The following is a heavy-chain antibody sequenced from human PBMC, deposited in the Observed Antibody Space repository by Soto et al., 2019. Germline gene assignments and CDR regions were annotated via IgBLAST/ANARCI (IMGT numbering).Heavy chain of an antibody. V-gene: IGHV4-61*01. J-gene: IGHJ4*02. D-gene: IGHD2-2*03. CDR3: ATKNWMDGGFDH. CDR2: SYYRGET. CDR1: GEFVSSGTYY. Sequence: KPSETLSLTCTVSGEFVSSGTYYWTWIRQPPGMRLEYIGFSYYRGETNYSPSLKSRVTISIDSSRNQFSLKLTSVTSADTAVYYCATKNWMDGGFDHWGRGTLVTVSS.